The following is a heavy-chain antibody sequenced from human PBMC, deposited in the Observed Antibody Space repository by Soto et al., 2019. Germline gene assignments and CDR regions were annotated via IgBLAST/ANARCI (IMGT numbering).Heavy chain of an antibody. CDR2: ISKDGTNK. Sequence: GGSLRLSCATSGFTFSNYVMHWVRQAPGKGLEWVAVISKDGTNKYYADSVQGRFIVSRDNSRNTVYLQMNSLRAEDSAVYYCAKTTGLVVTPIHSVFDYWGQGA. D-gene: IGHD2-21*02. J-gene: IGHJ4*02. V-gene: IGHV3-30*18. CDR1: GFTFSNYV. CDR3: AKTTGLVVTPIHSVFDY.